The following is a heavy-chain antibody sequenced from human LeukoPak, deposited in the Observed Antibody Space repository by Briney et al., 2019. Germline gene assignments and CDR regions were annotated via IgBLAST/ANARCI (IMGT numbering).Heavy chain of an antibody. D-gene: IGHD6-19*01. Sequence: GGSLRLSCAASGFTFANYAMTWVRQAPGKGLDWVSLISGSGGSTYYADSVKGRFTISRDNSKNTLYLQMNSLRAEDTAVYYCAKDRMGSGWYLAYYYGMDVWGQGTTVTVSS. V-gene: IGHV3-23*01. J-gene: IGHJ6*02. CDR1: GFTFANYA. CDR3: AKDRMGSGWYLAYYYGMDV. CDR2: ISGSGGST.